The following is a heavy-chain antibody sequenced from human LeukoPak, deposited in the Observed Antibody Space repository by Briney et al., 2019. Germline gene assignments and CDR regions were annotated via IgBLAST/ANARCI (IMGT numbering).Heavy chain of an antibody. Sequence: GGSLRLSCAASGFTFSNYAMSWVRQAPGKGLQWVSFISGSGGSTYYADSVKGHFTISRDNSKSTLYLQMNSLTAEDTAVYYCAKMRGQYYHSYYMGAWGKGTTVTVSS. CDR1: GFTFSNYA. CDR2: ISGSGGST. V-gene: IGHV3-23*01. CDR3: AKMRGQYYHSYYMGA. J-gene: IGHJ6*03.